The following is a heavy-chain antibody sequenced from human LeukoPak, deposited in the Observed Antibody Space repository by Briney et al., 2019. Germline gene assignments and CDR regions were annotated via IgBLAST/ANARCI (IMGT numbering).Heavy chain of an antibody. Sequence: ASVKVSCEASGYTLTNYPMIWVRQAPGGGLEWMGWINTKTGSPTYAQGFTGRFVFSLDTSVSTAYLRISGLKAEDTAVYYCARGGYSRGQGSPFDYWGQGTLVTVSS. D-gene: IGHD6-19*01. CDR2: INTKTGSP. V-gene: IGHV7-4-1*02. CDR1: GYTLTNYP. CDR3: ARGGYSRGQGSPFDY. J-gene: IGHJ4*02.